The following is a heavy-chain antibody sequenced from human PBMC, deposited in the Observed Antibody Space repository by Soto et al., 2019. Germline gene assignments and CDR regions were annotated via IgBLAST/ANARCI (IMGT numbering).Heavy chain of an antibody. Sequence: PSETLSLTCSVSGGSISSADHYWTWIRQPPGKGLEWMGYIYHSGNTHYNPSLKSRITISIDTSTNRFSLNLTSVTAADTAVYFGARRRWETERNYFDPWGQGGLVTV. CDR2: IYHSGNT. V-gene: IGHV4-30-4*01. CDR1: GGSISSADHY. D-gene: IGHD1-26*01. CDR3: ARRRWETERNYFDP. J-gene: IGHJ5*02.